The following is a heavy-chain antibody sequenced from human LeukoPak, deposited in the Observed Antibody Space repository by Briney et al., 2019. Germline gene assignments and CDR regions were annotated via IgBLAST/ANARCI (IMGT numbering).Heavy chain of an antibody. J-gene: IGHJ4*02. V-gene: IGHV3-48*03. CDR1: GFTFSSYE. CDR2: ISSSGSTI. Sequence: GGSLRLSCAASGFTFSSYEMNWVRQAPGKGLEWVSYISSSGSTIYYADSAKGRFTISRDNAKNSLDLQMNSLRAEDTAVYYCARDPSIPVAGTFDHWGQGTLATVSS. CDR3: ARDPSIPVAGTFDH. D-gene: IGHD6-13*01.